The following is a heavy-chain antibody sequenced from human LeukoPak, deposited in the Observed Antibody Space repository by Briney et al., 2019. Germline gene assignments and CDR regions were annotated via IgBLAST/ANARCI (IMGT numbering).Heavy chain of an antibody. CDR2: IYYSGST. Sequence: SSETLSLTCTVSGGSISSYYWSWIRQPPGKGLEWVGYIYYSGSTNYNPSLKSRVTISVDTSKNQFSLKLSSVTAADTAVYYCARVTAAGGKIRFDPWGQGTLVTVSS. CDR3: ARVTAAGGKIRFDP. CDR1: GGSISSYY. J-gene: IGHJ5*02. D-gene: IGHD6-13*01. V-gene: IGHV4-59*01.